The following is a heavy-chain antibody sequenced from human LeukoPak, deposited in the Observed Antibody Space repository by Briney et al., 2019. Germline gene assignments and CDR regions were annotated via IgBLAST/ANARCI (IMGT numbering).Heavy chain of an antibody. D-gene: IGHD1-26*01. V-gene: IGHV3-49*04. J-gene: IGHJ3*02. CDR3: IRVRRRSWAAFDI. CDR2: IRSKAYGGTT. CDR1: GFTFGDYA. Sequence: GGSLRLSCTASGFTFGDYAMSWVRQAPGKGLEWVGFIRSKAYGGTTEYAASVKGRFTISRDDSKSIAYLQMNSLKTEDTAVYYCIRVRRRSWAAFDIWGQGTMVTVSS.